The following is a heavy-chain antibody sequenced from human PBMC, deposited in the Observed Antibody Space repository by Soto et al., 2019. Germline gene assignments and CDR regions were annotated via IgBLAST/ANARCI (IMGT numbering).Heavy chain of an antibody. CDR3: ATGGIAAEGSLGWGPKYDYRTFGWFDP. CDR1: GFTFSNYA. J-gene: IGHJ5*02. D-gene: IGHD6-13*01. CDR2: LSGRGGTT. Sequence: GGSLRLSCAASGFTFSNYAMTWVRQAPGKGLEWVSTLSGRGGTTYYADSVKGRFTISRDNSQNTLYLQMNSLRGDDTAVYHCATGGIAAEGSLGWGPKYDYRTFGWFDPWGQGTLVTVSS. V-gene: IGHV3-23*01.